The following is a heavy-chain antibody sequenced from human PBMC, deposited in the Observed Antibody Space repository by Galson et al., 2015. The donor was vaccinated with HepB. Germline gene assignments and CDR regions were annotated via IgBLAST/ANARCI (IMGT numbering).Heavy chain of an antibody. V-gene: IGHV3-9*01. CDR3: AIASYSFESTGYGFAFDV. Sequence: RLSCAPSGFTFDDYAMHWVRQAPGKGLEWVSGVDWKSGNIGYADSVKGRFTISRDNAKTSLYLQMNSLRAEDTALYYCAIASYSFESTGYGFAFDVWGQGTMVTVSS. J-gene: IGHJ3*01. CDR1: GFTFDDYA. D-gene: IGHD3-22*01. CDR2: VDWKSGNI.